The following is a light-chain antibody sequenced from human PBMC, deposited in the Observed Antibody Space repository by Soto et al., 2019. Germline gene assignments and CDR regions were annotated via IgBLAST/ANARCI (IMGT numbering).Light chain of an antibody. CDR3: LSFTTTSTHV. Sequence: QALLTQPASLSGSRGQSNTISCTGTISDIGAYDYVSWFQQHPGKAPKLMISEVNNRPSGASNRFSGSKSGNTAYLTISGLQVEDEAEYFCLSFTTTSTHVFGTGTKVTVL. J-gene: IGLJ1*01. CDR1: ISDIGAYDY. CDR2: EVN. V-gene: IGLV2-14*01.